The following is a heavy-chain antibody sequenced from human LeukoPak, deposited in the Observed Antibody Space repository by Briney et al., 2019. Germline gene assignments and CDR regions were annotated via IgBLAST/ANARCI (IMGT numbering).Heavy chain of an antibody. V-gene: IGHV4-34*01. CDR1: GGSFSGYY. Sequence: SETLSLTCAVYGGSFSGYYWNWIRQPPGKGLEWIGEINHSGSTTYNPSLKSRVTISLDTSKNQFSLKLSSVTAADTAVYYCARVSGYSYGGNVYWGQGTLVTVSS. J-gene: IGHJ4*02. D-gene: IGHD5-18*01. CDR2: INHSGST. CDR3: ARVSGYSYGGNVY.